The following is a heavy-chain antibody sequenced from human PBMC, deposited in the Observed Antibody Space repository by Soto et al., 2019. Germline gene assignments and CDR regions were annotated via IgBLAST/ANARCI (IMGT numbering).Heavy chain of an antibody. CDR1: GGSISSYY. J-gene: IGHJ5*02. Sequence: SETLSLTCTVSGGSISSYYWSWIRQPPGKGLEWIGYIYYSGSTNYNTSLKSRVTISVDTSKNQFSLKLSSVTAADTAVYYCARGGSGWYYNWFDPWGQGTLVTVSS. V-gene: IGHV4-59*01. CDR2: IYYSGST. CDR3: ARGGSGWYYNWFDP. D-gene: IGHD6-19*01.